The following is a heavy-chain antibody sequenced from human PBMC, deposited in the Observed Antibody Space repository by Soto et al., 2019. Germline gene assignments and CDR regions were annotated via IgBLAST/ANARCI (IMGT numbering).Heavy chain of an antibody. D-gene: IGHD3-3*01. CDR2: INHSGST. V-gene: IGHV4-34*01. CDR3: ARIFRYYDFWSGYGAFDI. CDR1: GGSFCGYY. J-gene: IGHJ3*02. Sequence: SETLSLTCAVYGGSFCGYYWGWIRQPPGKGLEWIGEINHSGSTNYNPSLKSRVTISVDTSKNQFSLKLSSVTAADTAVYYCARIFRYYDFWSGYGAFDIWGQGTMVTVSS.